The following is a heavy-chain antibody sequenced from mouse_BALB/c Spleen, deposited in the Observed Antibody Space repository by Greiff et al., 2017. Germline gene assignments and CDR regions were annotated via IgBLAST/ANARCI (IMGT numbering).Heavy chain of an antibody. J-gene: IGHJ1*01. CDR2: INPYNDGT. Sequence: VQLQQSGPELVKPGASVKMSCKASGYTFTSYVMHWVKQKPGQGLEWIGYINPYNDGTKYNEKFKGKATLTSDKSSSTAYMELSSLTSEDSAVYYCASERYYYGSSWYFDVWGAGTTVTVSS. CDR1: GYTFTSYV. CDR3: ASERYYYGSSWYFDV. V-gene: IGHV1-14*01. D-gene: IGHD1-1*01.